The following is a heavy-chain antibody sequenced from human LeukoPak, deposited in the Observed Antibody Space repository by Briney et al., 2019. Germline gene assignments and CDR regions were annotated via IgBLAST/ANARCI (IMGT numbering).Heavy chain of an antibody. CDR2: IRSKAYGGTT. CDR1: GFTFGDYA. Sequence: GGSLRLSCTASGFTFGDYAMSWVRQAPGKGLEWVGFIRSKAYGGTTEYAASVKGRFTISRDDSKSIAYLQMNSLKTEDTAVYYCTRAGRHITMIVVVIEETAFDIWGQGTMVTVSS. D-gene: IGHD3-22*01. V-gene: IGHV3-49*04. J-gene: IGHJ3*02. CDR3: TRAGRHITMIVVVIEETAFDI.